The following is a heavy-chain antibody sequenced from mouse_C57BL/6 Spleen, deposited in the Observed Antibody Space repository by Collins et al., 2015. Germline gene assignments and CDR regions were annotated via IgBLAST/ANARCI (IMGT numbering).Heavy chain of an antibody. Sequence: EVQLQQSGPELVKPGASVKMSCKASGYTFISYVMHWVKQKPGQGLERIGYINPYNDGTKYNEKFKGKATLTSDKSSSTAYMELSSLTSEDSAVYYCAREGDGYYWFAYWGQGTLVTVSA. D-gene: IGHD2-3*01. J-gene: IGHJ3*01. CDR3: AREGDGYYWFAY. CDR1: GYTFISYV. V-gene: IGHV1-14*01. CDR2: INPYNDGT.